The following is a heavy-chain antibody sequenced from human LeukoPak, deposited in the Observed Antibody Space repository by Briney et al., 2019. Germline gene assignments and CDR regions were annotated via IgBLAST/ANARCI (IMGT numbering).Heavy chain of an antibody. CDR1: GFTFSNDW. V-gene: IGHV3-15*01. D-gene: IGHD2-2*02. Sequence: GGSLRLSYAASGFTFSNDWMSWVRQAPGKGLEWVGRIKSKTDGGTTDYAATMKSRFTISRDDSTNTQYPQMNSLKTEDTAAYYCTPDYTYYYYYMDVWGKGTQVTVSS. J-gene: IGHJ6*03. CDR2: IKSKTDGGTT. CDR3: TPDYTYYYYYMDV.